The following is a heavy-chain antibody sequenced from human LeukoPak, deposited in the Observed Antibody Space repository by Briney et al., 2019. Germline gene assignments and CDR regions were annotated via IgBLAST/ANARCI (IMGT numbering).Heavy chain of an antibody. V-gene: IGHV3-23*01. J-gene: IGHJ4*02. CDR3: AKVLWFGELPAPFDY. Sequence: PGGSLRLSCAASGFTFSDYYMSWIRQAPGEGLEWVSAISGSGGSTYYADSVKGRFTISRDNSKNTLYLQMNSLRAEDTAVYYCAKVLWFGELPAPFDYWGQGTLVTVSS. D-gene: IGHD3-10*01. CDR1: GFTFSDYY. CDR2: ISGSGGST.